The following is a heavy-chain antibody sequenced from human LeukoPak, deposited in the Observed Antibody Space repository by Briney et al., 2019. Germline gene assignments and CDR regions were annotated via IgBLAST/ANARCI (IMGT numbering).Heavy chain of an antibody. J-gene: IGHJ5*02. V-gene: IGHV1-18*01. CDR3: ARDLSYCSTTMCYLGNWFDP. CDR1: GYTFTSYG. D-gene: IGHD2-2*01. Sequence: VASVKVSCKASGYTFTSYGISWVRQAPGQGLEWMGWISAYNGNTNYAQKLQGRVTMTTDTSTSTAYMELRSLRSDDTAVYYCARDLSYCSTTMCYLGNWFDPWGQGTLVTVSS. CDR2: ISAYNGNT.